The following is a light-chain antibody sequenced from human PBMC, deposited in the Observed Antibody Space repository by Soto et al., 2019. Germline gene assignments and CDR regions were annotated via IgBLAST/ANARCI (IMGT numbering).Light chain of an antibody. J-gene: IGKJ2*01. Sequence: DIQMAQSPSSLSASVGDRVTITCQASQDIRNYLNWYQQKPGKAPKLLIYDASNLETGVPSRFSGSGSGTDFTFTISSLQPEDIATYYCQQYDNLPYTVGQGTKVDIK. CDR1: QDIRNY. V-gene: IGKV1-33*01. CDR3: QQYDNLPYT. CDR2: DAS.